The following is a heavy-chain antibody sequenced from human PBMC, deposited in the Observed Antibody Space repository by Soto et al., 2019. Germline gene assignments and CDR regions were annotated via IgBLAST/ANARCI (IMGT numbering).Heavy chain of an antibody. J-gene: IGHJ5*02. Sequence: QVQLQQSGPGLVKPSQTLSLTCAISGDSVSSNDAVWNWIRQSPSRGLEWLGRTYYRSIWQTEYAVSVQGPITLDPDASKTYFSLHLTSVTPEDPALYRCARLVGNSWLDHWGQGTLVTV. D-gene: IGHD6-6*01. CDR2: TYYRSIWQT. CDR3: ARLVGNSWLDH. CDR1: GDSVSSNDAV. V-gene: IGHV6-1*01.